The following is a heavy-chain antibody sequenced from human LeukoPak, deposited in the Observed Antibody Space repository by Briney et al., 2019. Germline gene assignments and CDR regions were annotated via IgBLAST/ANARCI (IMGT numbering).Heavy chain of an antibody. V-gene: IGHV4-30-4*08. CDR3: ARGGIAVAGTWDFDY. CDR2: INHSGST. Sequence: SQTLSLTCTVSGNSISSGDNYWSWIRQPPGKGLEWIGEINHSGSTNYNPSLKSRVTISVDTSKNQFSLKLSSVTAADTAVYYCARGGIAVAGTWDFDYWGQGTLVTVSS. D-gene: IGHD6-19*01. CDR1: GNSISSGDNY. J-gene: IGHJ4*02.